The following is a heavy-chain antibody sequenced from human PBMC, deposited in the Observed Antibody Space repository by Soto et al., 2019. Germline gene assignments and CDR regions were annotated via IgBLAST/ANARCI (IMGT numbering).Heavy chain of an antibody. V-gene: IGHV1-18*01. J-gene: IGHJ6*02. D-gene: IGHD5-18*01. CDR1: GYTFTSYG. Sequence: ASVKVSCKASGYTFTSYGISWVRQAPGQGLEWMGWISAYNGNTNYAQKLQGRVTMTTDTSTSTAYMELRSLRSDDTAVYYCAILLKQPDYYYYGMDVWGQGTTVTVSS. CDR3: AILLKQPDYYYYGMDV. CDR2: ISAYNGNT.